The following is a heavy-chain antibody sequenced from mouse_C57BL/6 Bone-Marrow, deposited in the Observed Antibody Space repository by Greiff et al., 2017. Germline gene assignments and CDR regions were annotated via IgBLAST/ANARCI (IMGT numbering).Heavy chain of an antibody. J-gene: IGHJ2*01. CDR3: ARHASYVPFRY. CDR1: GYTFTSYW. CDR2: IDPSDSYT. Sequence: VQLQQPGAELVMPGASVKLSCKASGYTFTSYWMHWVKQRPGQGLEWIGEIDPSDSYTKYNQKFKGKSTLTVDKSSSTAYMQLSSLTSEDSAVYYCARHASYVPFRYWGQGTTLTVSS. V-gene: IGHV1-69*01. D-gene: IGHD6-1*01.